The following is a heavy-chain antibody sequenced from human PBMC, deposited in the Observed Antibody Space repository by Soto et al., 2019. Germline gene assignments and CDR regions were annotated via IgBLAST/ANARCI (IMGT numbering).Heavy chain of an antibody. Sequence: VSGPTLVNPTETLTLTCTVSGFSLTTVIMGVSWIRQPPGKALEWLAHIFSNDEKSYTTSLKSRLTISEDTSKSQVVLTMTNMDPVDTATYYCARLGSGYYYYFDYWGQGTLVTVSS. J-gene: IGHJ4*02. D-gene: IGHD3-22*01. CDR3: ARLGSGYYYYFDY. V-gene: IGHV2-26*01. CDR1: GFSLTTVIMG. CDR2: IFSNDEK.